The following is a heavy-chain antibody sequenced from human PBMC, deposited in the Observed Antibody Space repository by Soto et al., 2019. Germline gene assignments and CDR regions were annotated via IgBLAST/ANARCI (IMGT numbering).Heavy chain of an antibody. CDR1: GGTFSSYA. J-gene: IGHJ5*02. V-gene: IGHV1-18*01. D-gene: IGHD1-26*01. CDR3: ARDRGGTSRWFNP. CDR2: ISAYNGNT. Sequence: VKVSCKASGGTFSSYAISWVRQAPGQGLEWMGWISAYNGNTNYAQKLQGRVTMTTDTSTSTAYMELRSLRSDDTAVYYCARDRGGTSRWFNPWGQGTLVTVSS.